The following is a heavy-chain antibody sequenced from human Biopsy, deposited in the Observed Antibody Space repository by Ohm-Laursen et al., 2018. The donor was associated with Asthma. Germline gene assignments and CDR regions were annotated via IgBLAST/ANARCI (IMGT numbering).Heavy chain of an antibody. V-gene: IGHV1-18*01. CDR1: GYTFNSAG. J-gene: IGHJ6*02. CDR2: ISVYNGNT. D-gene: IGHD3-10*01. Sequence: ASVKVSCKTSGYTFNSAGITGVRQAPGQGLEWMGWISVYNGNTKVAQKLQDRVTMITDTSTSTAYMELRSLRSDDTAVYFCARAVDYSHYYGIDVRGQGTTVTVS. CDR3: ARAVDYSHYYGIDV.